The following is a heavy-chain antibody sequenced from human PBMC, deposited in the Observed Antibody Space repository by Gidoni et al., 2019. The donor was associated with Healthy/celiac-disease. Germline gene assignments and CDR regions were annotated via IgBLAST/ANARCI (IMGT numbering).Heavy chain of an antibody. D-gene: IGHD6-13*01. CDR3: ARVSLYFGAAGLFDY. V-gene: IGHV1-46*01. Sequence: QVQLVQSGAEVKKPGASVKVSCKASGYTFTSYYMHWVRQAPGQGLEWMGIINPSGGSTSYAQKFQGRVTMTRDTSTSTVYMELSSLRSEDTAVYYCARVSLYFGAAGLFDYWGQGTLVTVSS. J-gene: IGHJ4*02. CDR2: INPSGGST. CDR1: GYTFTSYY.